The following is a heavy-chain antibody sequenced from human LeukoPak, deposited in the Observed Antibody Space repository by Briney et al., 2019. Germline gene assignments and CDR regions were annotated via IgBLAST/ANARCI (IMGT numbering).Heavy chain of an antibody. CDR2: MNTNSGGT. Sequence: ASVKVSCKASGYTFTGYYMHWVRQAPGQGLEWMGWMNTNSGGTNYAQKFQGRVTMIRDTSISTAYMELSRLRSDDTAVYYCARTPRYYFGSGSYLDYWGQGSLVTVSS. CDR3: ARTPRYYFGSGSYLDY. J-gene: IGHJ4*02. D-gene: IGHD3-10*01. CDR1: GYTFTGYY. V-gene: IGHV1-2*02.